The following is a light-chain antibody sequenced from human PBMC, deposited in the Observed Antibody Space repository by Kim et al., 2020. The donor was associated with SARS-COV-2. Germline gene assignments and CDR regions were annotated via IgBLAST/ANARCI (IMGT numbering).Light chain of an antibody. CDR1: ESISSW. Sequence: DIQMTQSPSTLSASVGDRVTITCRASESISSWLAWYQQKAGKAPKILINKASSLEGGVPSRFSGSGSGTEFTLTISSLQPDDFATYYCQQYNSYPYTFGQGTSWRS. J-gene: IGKJ2*01. CDR2: KAS. CDR3: QQYNSYPYT. V-gene: IGKV1-5*03.